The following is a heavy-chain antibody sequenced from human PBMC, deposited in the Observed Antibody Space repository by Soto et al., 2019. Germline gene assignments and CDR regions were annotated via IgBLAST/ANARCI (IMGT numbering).Heavy chain of an antibody. D-gene: IGHD6-13*01. CDR1: GYSINSGYY. V-gene: IGHV4-38-2*01. CDR2: LHYSGST. Sequence: SETLSLTCAVSGYSINSGYYWGWIRQPPGKGLEWIGSLHYSGSTYYNPSLNSRVTIPVDTSKNQFSLKLSSVTAADTAVYYCARAGAAAGKSRPFDYWGQGTLVTVSS. J-gene: IGHJ4*02. CDR3: ARAGAAAGKSRPFDY.